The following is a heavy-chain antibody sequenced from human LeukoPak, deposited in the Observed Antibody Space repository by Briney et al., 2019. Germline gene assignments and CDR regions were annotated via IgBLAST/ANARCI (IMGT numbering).Heavy chain of an antibody. J-gene: IGHJ4*02. CDR2: ISDNGVTT. CDR3: AKGYTKGFTVTTSFDY. CDR1: GFTFSTFA. V-gene: IGHV3-23*01. D-gene: IGHD4-17*01. Sequence: GGSLRLSCAASGFTFSTFAMAWVRQAPGKGLERVSAISDNGVTTYYADSVRGRFTLSRDNSKNTLSLQMNSLRAEDTAVYYCAKGYTKGFTVTTSFDYWGQGTLVTVSS.